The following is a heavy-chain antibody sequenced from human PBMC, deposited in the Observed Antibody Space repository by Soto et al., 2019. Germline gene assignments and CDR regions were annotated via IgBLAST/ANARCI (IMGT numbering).Heavy chain of an antibody. D-gene: IGHD2-15*01. CDR2: IYYSGST. V-gene: IGHV4-59*01. J-gene: IGHJ5*02. CDR1: GGSISSYY. CDR3: ARGPLQGCSGGSCYSGAWFDP. Sequence: SETLSLTCTVSGGSISSYYWSWIRQPPGKGLEWIGYIYYSGSTNYNPSLKSRVTISVDTSKNQFSLKLSFVTAADTAVYYCARGPLQGCSGGSCYSGAWFDPWGQGTLVTVSS.